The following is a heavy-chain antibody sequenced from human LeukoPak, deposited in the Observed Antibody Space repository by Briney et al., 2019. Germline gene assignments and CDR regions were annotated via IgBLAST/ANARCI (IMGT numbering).Heavy chain of an antibody. Sequence: ASVKVSCKASGYTFSIYDINWVRQAPGQGLEWLACMQPYSGDTDYAQKFQGRLTMTRNSSTNTVYMELSSLTSVDTAVYYCARGLPLDHWGQGTLVTVSS. J-gene: IGHJ4*02. CDR3: ARGLPLDH. D-gene: IGHD2-21*02. V-gene: IGHV1-8*01. CDR1: GYTFSIYD. CDR2: MQPYSGDT.